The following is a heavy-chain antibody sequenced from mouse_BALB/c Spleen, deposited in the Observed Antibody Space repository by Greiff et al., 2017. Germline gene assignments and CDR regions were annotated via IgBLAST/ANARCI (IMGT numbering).Heavy chain of an antibody. J-gene: IGHJ3*01. CDR1: GYTFTSYW. V-gene: IGHV1-69*02. CDR2: IYPSDSYT. D-gene: IGHD2-2*01. CDR3: TREDGYDWCAY. Sequence: VHLQQPGAELVKPGASVKLSCKASGYTFTSYWMNWVKQRPGQGLEWIGNIYPSDSYTNYNQKFKDKATLTVDKSSSTAYMQLSSPTSEDSAVYYCTREDGYDWCAYWGQGTLVTVSA.